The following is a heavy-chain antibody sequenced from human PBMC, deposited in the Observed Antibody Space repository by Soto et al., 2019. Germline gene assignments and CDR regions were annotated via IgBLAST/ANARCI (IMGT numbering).Heavy chain of an antibody. Sequence: ASVKVSCKASGYTFTSYYMHWVRQAPGQGLEWMGIINPSGGSTSYAQKFQGRVTMTRDTSTGTVYMELSSLRSEDTAVYYCARGAVGGVAATPAEYFQHWGQGTLVTVSS. CDR1: GYTFTSYY. J-gene: IGHJ1*01. V-gene: IGHV1-46*01. CDR3: ARGAVGGVAATPAEYFQH. CDR2: INPSGGST. D-gene: IGHD2-15*01.